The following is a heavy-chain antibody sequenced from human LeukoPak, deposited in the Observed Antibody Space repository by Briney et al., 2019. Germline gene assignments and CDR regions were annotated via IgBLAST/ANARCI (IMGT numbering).Heavy chain of an antibody. CDR2: VYYSGCT. V-gene: IGHV4-59*01. CDR3: ARDGDSQSFDY. D-gene: IGHD4-17*01. Sequence: SETLSLTCTVSGGSIRSYYWSWIRQPPGKGLEWIGSVYYSGCTDYNPSLKSRVTLSVDTSKNQFSLKLSSVTAADTAVYYCARDGDSQSFDYWGQGTLVTVSS. J-gene: IGHJ4*02. CDR1: GGSIRSYY.